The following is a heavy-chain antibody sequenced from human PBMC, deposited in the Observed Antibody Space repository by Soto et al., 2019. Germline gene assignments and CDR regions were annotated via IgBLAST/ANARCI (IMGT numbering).Heavy chain of an antibody. CDR3: ARAVSNTAMVTEFGY. V-gene: IGHV3-21*01. J-gene: IGHJ4*02. D-gene: IGHD5-18*01. Sequence: PVGSLRLSCAASGFTFSSYSMNWVRQAPGKGLEWVSSISSSSSYIYYADSVKGRFTISRDNAKNSLYLQMNSLRAEDTAVYYCARAVSNTAMVTEFGYWGQGTLVTVSS. CDR1: GFTFSSYS. CDR2: ISSSSSYI.